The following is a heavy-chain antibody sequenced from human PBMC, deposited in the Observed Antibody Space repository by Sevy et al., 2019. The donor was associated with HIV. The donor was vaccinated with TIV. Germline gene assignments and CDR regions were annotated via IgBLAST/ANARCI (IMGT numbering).Heavy chain of an antibody. V-gene: IGHV3-48*01. D-gene: IGHD3-10*01. J-gene: IGHJ4*02. CDR2: ISSSSSTI. Sequence: GGSLRLSCAASQFTFSTYSMNWVRQAPGKGLEWVSYISSSSSTIYYADSVKGRFTISRDNAKNSLYLQMNSLRAEDTAVYYCARDHTGSFDYWGQGTLVTVSS. CDR1: QFTFSTYS. CDR3: ARDHTGSFDY.